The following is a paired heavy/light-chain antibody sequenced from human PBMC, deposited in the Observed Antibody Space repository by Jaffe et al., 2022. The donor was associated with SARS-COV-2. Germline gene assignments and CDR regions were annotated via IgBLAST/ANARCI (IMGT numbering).Heavy chain of an antibody. V-gene: IGHV4-39*01. CDR1: GGPRISIDNY. J-gene: IGHJ4*02. D-gene: IGHD1-26*01. Sequence: QLQLQESGPGLVKPSQTLSLTCTVSGGPRISIDNYWGWIRQPPGKGLEWVGSVHGNTYWSSFEGRVTVSVDTTKNHFSLQLTSVTAADTAVYYCARHWSGMVGRTWVVGGFDSWGQGTLVTVSS. CDR3: ARHWSGMVGRTWVVGGFDS. CDR2: VHGNT.
Light chain of an antibody. Sequence: QLVVTQSPSASASLGASVKLTCTLTSGRTTAAIAWHQQQPGKGPRFLMNVNSDGSHTKADGTPDRFSGSSSGAERYLIISSLQSEDEADYYCQTWGTDIQVFGGGTRLTVL. CDR3: QTWGTDIQV. CDR2: VNSDGSH. J-gene: IGLJ3*02. V-gene: IGLV4-69*01. CDR1: SGRTTAA.